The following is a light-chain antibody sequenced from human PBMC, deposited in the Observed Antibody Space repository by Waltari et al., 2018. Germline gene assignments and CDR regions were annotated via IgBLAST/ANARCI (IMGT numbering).Light chain of an antibody. CDR1: QSLLHTDGFNY. CDR2: LDS. V-gene: IGKV2-28*01. Sequence: DIVMTQSPLSLHVTPGEPASISCRSSQSLLHTDGFNYFDWYLQKPEQSPKLRIYLDSNRVSGIPDRFSGSGSGTDFTLTISRVEAEDVGLYFCMQTLQTPLTIGGGTKVEIK. J-gene: IGKJ4*01. CDR3: MQTLQTPLT.